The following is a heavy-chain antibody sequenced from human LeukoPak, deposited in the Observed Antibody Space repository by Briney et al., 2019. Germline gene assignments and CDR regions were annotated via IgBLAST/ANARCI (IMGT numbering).Heavy chain of an antibody. CDR1: GGSFSDYS. J-gene: IGHJ4*02. CDR2: IIPIFGTA. CDR3: ARAVGFGELPSYYFDY. Sequence: SVKVSCKASGGSFSDYSISWVRQAPGQGLEWMGGIIPIFGTANYAQKFQGRVTITADESTSTAYMELSSLRSEDTAVYYCARAVGFGELPSYYFDYWGQGTLVTVSS. D-gene: IGHD3-10*01. V-gene: IGHV1-69*01.